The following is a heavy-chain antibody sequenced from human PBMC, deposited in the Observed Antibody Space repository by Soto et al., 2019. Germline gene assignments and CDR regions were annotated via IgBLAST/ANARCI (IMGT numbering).Heavy chain of an antibody. CDR1: GGSFSGYY. V-gene: IGHV4-34*01. CDR3: ASSPPSADLLWFGKLSVYGMDV. Sequence: SETLSLTCAVYGGSFSGYYWSWIRQPPGKGLEWIGEINHSGSTNYNPSLKSRVTISVDNSKNTLYLQMNSLRAEDTAVYYCASSPPSADLLWFGKLSVYGMDVWGQGTTVTVSS. CDR2: INHSGST. D-gene: IGHD3-10*01. J-gene: IGHJ6*02.